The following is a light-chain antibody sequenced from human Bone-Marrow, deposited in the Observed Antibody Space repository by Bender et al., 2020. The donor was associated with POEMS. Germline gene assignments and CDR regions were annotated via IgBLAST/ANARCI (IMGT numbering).Light chain of an antibody. CDR1: SSNIGAHP. V-gene: IGLV1-44*01. CDR3: AVWEDSLNGWV. Sequence: QFVLTQPPSASGAPGQRVTISCSGGSSNIGAHPVNWYQHLPGTAPKLLIYSSHRRPSEVPDRFSGSRSDTSASLAISGLQSEDEADYYCAVWEDSLNGWVFGGVTNLTVL. CDR2: SSH. J-gene: IGLJ3*02.